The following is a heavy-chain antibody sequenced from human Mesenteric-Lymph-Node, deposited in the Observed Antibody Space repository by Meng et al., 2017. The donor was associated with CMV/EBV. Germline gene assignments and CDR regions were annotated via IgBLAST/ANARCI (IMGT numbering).Heavy chain of an antibody. V-gene: IGHV3-33*06. CDR1: GFTFSSYG. CDR3: AKESIVGATTGMGYYYYGMDV. Sequence: GGSLRLSCAASGFTFSSYGMHWVRQAPGKGLEWVAVIWYDGSNKYYADSVKGRFTISRDNSKNTLYLQMNSLRAEDTAVYYCAKESIVGATTGMGYYYYGMDVWGQGTTVTVSS. D-gene: IGHD1-26*01. J-gene: IGHJ6*02. CDR2: IWYDGSNK.